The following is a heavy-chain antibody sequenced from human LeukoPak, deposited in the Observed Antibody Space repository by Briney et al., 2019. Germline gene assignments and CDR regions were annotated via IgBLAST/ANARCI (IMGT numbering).Heavy chain of an antibody. J-gene: IGHJ4*02. CDR1: GFTFSSYA. CDR2: ISSNGGST. Sequence: GGSLRLSFAASGFTFSSYAMHWVRQAPGKGLEYVSAISSNGGSTYYANSVKGRFTISRDNSKNTLYLQMGSLRAEDMAVYYCATSRGKGYFDYWGQGTLVTVSS. D-gene: IGHD3-16*01. V-gene: IGHV3-64*01. CDR3: ATSRGKGYFDY.